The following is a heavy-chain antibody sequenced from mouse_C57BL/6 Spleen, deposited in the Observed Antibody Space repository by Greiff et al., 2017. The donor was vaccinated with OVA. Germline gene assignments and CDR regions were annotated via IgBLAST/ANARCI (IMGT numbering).Heavy chain of an antibody. CDR2: IYPGDGDT. CDR1: GYAFSSYW. CDR3: ARSYVDY. Sequence: QVHVKQSGAELVKPGASVKISCKASGYAFSSYWKNWVKQRPGKGLEWIGQIYPGDGDTNYNGKFKGKATLTADKSSSTAYMQLSSLTSEDSAVYFCARSYVDYWGQGTSVTVSS. D-gene: IGHD2-12*01. V-gene: IGHV1-80*01. J-gene: IGHJ4*01.